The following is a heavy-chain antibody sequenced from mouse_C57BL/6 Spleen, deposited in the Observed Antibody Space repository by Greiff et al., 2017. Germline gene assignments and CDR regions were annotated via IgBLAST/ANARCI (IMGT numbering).Heavy chain of an antibody. D-gene: IGHD2-1*01. Sequence: QVQLQQSGAELARPGASVKLSCKASGYTFTSYGISWVKQRTGQGLEWIGEIYPRSGNTYYNEKFKGKATLTAEKSSSTAYMQLSSLTSEDSAVYFCARGGKIYYGNYEGGDYWGQGTTLTVSS. CDR3: ARGGKIYYGNYEGGDY. CDR1: GYTFTSYG. V-gene: IGHV1-81*01. J-gene: IGHJ2*01. CDR2: IYPRSGNT.